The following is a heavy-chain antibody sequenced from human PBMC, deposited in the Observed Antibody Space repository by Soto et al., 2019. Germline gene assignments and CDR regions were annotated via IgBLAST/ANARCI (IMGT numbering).Heavy chain of an antibody. Sequence: GGSLRLSCTASGFTLQNYAMAWVRQAPGKGLEWVSTLIGGHYGTAYSYSVKGRFTVSRDNSKNCLYLQMNSLGVEDTAMYFCAKEKSTGYIDWFDPWGQGSLVTVSS. V-gene: IGHV3-23*01. CDR2: LIGGHYGT. CDR1: GFTLQNYA. D-gene: IGHD1-1*01. CDR3: AKEKSTGYIDWFDP. J-gene: IGHJ5*02.